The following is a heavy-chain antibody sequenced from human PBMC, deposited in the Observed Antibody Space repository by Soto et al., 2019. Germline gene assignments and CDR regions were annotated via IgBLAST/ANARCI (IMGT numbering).Heavy chain of an antibody. CDR2: IIPVFGLV. D-gene: IGHD6-19*01. CDR3: AGGRIGVVGSRAYYGMDV. Sequence: QVHLLLQSGAEVKKPGSSVKVSCKASGGTPSNSAISWVRQAPGQGLEWMGGIIPVFGLVKYAQNFQGRVTLTADESTNTAYMELSSLRPEDTAVYYCAGGRIGVVGSRAYYGMDVWGQGTTVTVSS. V-gene: IGHV1-69*01. CDR1: GGTPSNSA. J-gene: IGHJ6*02.